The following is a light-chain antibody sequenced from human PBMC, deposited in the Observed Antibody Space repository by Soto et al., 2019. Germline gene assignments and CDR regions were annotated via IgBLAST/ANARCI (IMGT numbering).Light chain of an antibody. CDR1: SYNIGAGYD. CDR3: QSYDSGLSAWV. J-gene: IGLJ3*02. Sequence: QSVLTQPPSVSGAPGQRVTISCTGSSYNIGAGYDVHWYQQLPGTAPKLLIYGNSNSPSGVPDRFSGSKSGSSASLAITGLQAEDEADYYCQSYDSGLSAWVFGGGTKLTVL. V-gene: IGLV1-40*01. CDR2: GNS.